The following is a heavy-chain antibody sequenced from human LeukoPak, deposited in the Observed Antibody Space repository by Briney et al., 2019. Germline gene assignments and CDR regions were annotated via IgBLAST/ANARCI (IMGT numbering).Heavy chain of an antibody. Sequence: PGGSLRLSCAASGFTFSSYWMHWVRHAPGKGLEWVSGINWNGGSTGYADSVKGRFTISRDNAKNSLYLQMNSLRAEDTALYYCARVWGLRLGDPIEYWGQGTLVTVSS. V-gene: IGHV3-20*04. CDR3: ARVWGLRLGDPIEY. J-gene: IGHJ4*02. CDR2: INWNGGST. D-gene: IGHD3-16*01. CDR1: GFTFSSYW.